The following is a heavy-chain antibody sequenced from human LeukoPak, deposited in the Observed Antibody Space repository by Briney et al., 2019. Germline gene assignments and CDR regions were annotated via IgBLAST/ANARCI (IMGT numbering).Heavy chain of an antibody. CDR1: GGTFTIDT. D-gene: IGHD3-16*02. J-gene: IGHJ4*02. Sequence: SVKVSSKASGGTFTIDTISCVRGAPRQGVEWMGGIITIFGTANYAQKFQGRVTITTAESTSTAYMELSRLRSEDTAVYYCASGNYDYVWGSYRGFDYWGQGTLVTVSS. CDR2: IITIFGTA. V-gene: IGHV1-69*05. CDR3: ASGNYDYVWGSYRGFDY.